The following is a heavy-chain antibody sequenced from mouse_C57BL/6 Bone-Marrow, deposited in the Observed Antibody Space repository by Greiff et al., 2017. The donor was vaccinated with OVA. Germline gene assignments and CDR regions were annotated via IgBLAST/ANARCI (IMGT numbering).Heavy chain of an antibody. V-gene: IGHV1-19*01. J-gene: IGHJ3*01. D-gene: IGHD1-2*01. CDR1: GYTFTDYY. Sequence: VHVKQSGPVLVKPGASVKMSCKASGYTFTDYYMNWVKQSHGKSLEWIGVINPYNGGTSYNQKFKGKATLTVDKSSSTAYMELNSLTSEDSAVYYCARGYVWFAYWGQGTLVTVSA. CDR3: ARGYVWFAY. CDR2: INPYNGGT.